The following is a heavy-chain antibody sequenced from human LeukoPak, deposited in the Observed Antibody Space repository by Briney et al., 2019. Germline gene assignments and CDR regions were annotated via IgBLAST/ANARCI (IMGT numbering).Heavy chain of an antibody. D-gene: IGHD2-2*01. CDR1: GFTFSSYG. Sequence: GSLRLSCAASGFTFSSYGMHRVRQAPGKGLEWVAVIWYDGSNKYYADSVKGRFTISRDNSKNTLYLQMNNLRAEDTAVYYCALNAPYYYYGLDVWGQGTTVTVSS. V-gene: IGHV3-33*01. J-gene: IGHJ6*02. CDR2: IWYDGSNK. CDR3: ALNAPYYYYGLDV.